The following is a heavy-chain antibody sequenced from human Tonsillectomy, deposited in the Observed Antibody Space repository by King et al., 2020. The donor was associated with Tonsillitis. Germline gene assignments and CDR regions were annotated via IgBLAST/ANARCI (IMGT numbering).Heavy chain of an antibody. D-gene: IGHD3-22*01. CDR1: GGSISTYY. CDR2: VYYTGST. CDR3: ARRANDYDSSGYGPVSWIDY. V-gene: IGHV4-59*01. Sequence: QLQESGPGLVKPSETLSLTCTVSGGSISTYYWSWIRQPPGKGLEWIGFVYYTGSTKYNPSLKSRVTISLDTSKNQFSLKLSSVTAADTAVSYCARRANDYDSSGYGPVSWIDYGGQGTLVTVSS. J-gene: IGHJ4*02.